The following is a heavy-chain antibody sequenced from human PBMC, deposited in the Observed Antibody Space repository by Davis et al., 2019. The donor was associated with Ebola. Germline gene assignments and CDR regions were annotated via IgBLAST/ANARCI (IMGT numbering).Heavy chain of an antibody. Sequence: SETLSLTCTVSGGSIRSSSDYWGWIRQPPGKGLEWIGNIYKSGSTYYNPSLRSRITISVDTSKNQFSLRLTSVSAADTAVYYCARALGFFGGWFDPWGQGTLVTVSS. D-gene: IGHD3-16*01. V-gene: IGHV4-39*01. CDR3: ARALGFFGGWFDP. CDR2: IYKSGST. CDR1: GGSIRSSSDY. J-gene: IGHJ5*02.